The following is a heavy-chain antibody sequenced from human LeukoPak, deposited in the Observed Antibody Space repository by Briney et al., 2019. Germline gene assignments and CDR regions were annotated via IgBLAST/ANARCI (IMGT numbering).Heavy chain of an antibody. V-gene: IGHV1-18*01. D-gene: IGHD2-21*02. J-gene: IGHJ3*02. Sequence: ASVKVSCKASGYTFTSYGISWVRQAPGQGLEWMGWISAYNGNTNYAQKLQGRVTMTTDTSTSTAYTELRSLRSDDTAVYYCARGRRHIVVVTSGGGDAFDIWGQGTMVTVSS. CDR3: ARGRRHIVVVTSGGGDAFDI. CDR2: ISAYNGNT. CDR1: GYTFTSYG.